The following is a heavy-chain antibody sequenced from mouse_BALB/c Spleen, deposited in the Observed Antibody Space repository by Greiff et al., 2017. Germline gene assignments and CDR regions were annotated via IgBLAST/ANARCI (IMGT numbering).Heavy chain of an antibody. Sequence: VQLQQSGPELVKPGASVKIPCKASGYTFTDYNMDWVKQSHGKSLEWIGDINPNNGGTIYNQKFKGKATLTVDKSSSTAYMELRSLTSEDTAVYYCARGDYRYDVRAMDYWGQGTSVTVSS. D-gene: IGHD2-14*01. V-gene: IGHV1-18*01. J-gene: IGHJ4*01. CDR1: GYTFTDYN. CDR3: ARGDYRYDVRAMDY. CDR2: INPNNGGT.